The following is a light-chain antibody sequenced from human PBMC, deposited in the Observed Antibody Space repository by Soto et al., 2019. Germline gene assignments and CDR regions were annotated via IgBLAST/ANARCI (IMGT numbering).Light chain of an antibody. CDR1: QGIRND. Sequence: ALQMTQSPSSLSASVGDRVTITCRASQGIRNDLGWYQQKPGKAPKLLIYAASSLQSGVPSRFSGSGAGTDFALSISSLQPEDFGTYYCMQDYYYPRTFGQGTKVEIK. CDR2: AAS. J-gene: IGKJ1*01. CDR3: MQDYYYPRT. V-gene: IGKV1-6*01.